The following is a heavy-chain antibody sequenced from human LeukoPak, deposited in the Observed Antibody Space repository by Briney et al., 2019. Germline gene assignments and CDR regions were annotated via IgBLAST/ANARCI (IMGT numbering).Heavy chain of an antibody. CDR3: AKDRLDRNWGSGNWFDP. D-gene: IGHD7-27*01. CDR1: GGYINGFY. Sequence: PSETLSLTCNVSGGYINGFYWSWIRQPAGKGLEYIGRIHSGGSINYNPSLGSRVTMSVDTSKNLFSLRLRSVTAADTAVYYCAKDRLDRNWGSGNWFDPWGQGTLVTVSS. CDR2: IHSGGSI. V-gene: IGHV4-4*07. J-gene: IGHJ5*02.